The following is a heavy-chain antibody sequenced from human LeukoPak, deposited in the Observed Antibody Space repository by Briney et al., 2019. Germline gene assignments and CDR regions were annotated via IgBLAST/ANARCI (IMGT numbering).Heavy chain of an antibody. CDR3: TTDLLYGDYVTWYYYYGMDV. D-gene: IGHD4-17*01. V-gene: IGHV3-15*01. CDR1: GFTFSSFA. CDR2: IKSKTDGGTT. Sequence: GGSLGLSCAASGFTFSSFAMSWVRQAPGKGLEWVGRIKSKTDGGTTDYAAPVKGRFTISRDDSKNTLYLQMNSLKTEDTAVYYCTTDLLYGDYVTWYYYYGMDVWGQGTTVTVSS. J-gene: IGHJ6*02.